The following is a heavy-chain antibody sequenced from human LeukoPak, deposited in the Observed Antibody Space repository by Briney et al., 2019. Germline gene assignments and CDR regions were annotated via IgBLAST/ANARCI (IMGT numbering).Heavy chain of an antibody. CDR1: GGTFSSYA. CDR3: ARDLPYDSSGYGVSDV. CDR2: IIPIFGTA. V-gene: IGHV1-69*13. D-gene: IGHD3-22*01. J-gene: IGHJ6*02. Sequence: SVKVSCKASGGTFSSYAISWVRQAPGQGLEWMGGIIPIFGTANYAQKFQGRVTITADESTSTAYMELSSLRSEDTAVYYCARDLPYDSSGYGVSDVWGRGTTVTVSS.